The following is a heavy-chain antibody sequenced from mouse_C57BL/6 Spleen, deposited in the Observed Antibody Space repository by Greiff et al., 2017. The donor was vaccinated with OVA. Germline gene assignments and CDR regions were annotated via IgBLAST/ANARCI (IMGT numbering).Heavy chain of an antibody. CDR3: ARPELHYYAMDY. J-gene: IGHJ4*01. V-gene: IGHV5-17*01. D-gene: IGHD4-1*01. CDR1: GFTFSDYG. CDR2: ISSGSSTI. Sequence: EVMLVESGGGLVKPGGSLKLSCAASGFTFSDYGMHWVRQAPEKGLEWVAYISSGSSTIYYADTVKGRFTISRDNAKNTLFLQMTSLRSEDTAMDYCARPELHYYAMDYWGQGTSVTVSS.